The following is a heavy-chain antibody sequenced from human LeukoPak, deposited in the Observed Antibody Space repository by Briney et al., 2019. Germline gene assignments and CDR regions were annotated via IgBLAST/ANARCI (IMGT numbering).Heavy chain of an antibody. D-gene: IGHD3-22*01. J-gene: IGHJ4*02. CDR2: IIPIFGTA. CDR1: GGTFSSYA. V-gene: IGHV1-69*13. Sequence: SVKVSCKASGGTFSSYAISWVRQAPGQGLEWMGGIIPIFGTANYAQKFQGRVTVTADESTSTAYMELSSLRSEDTAVYYCARDTYSSGYDYFDYWGQGTLVTVSS. CDR3: ARDTYSSGYDYFDY.